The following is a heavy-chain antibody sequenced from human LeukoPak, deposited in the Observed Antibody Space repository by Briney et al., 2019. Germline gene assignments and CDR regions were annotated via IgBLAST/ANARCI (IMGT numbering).Heavy chain of an antibody. V-gene: IGHV3-33*01. J-gene: IGHJ4*02. CDR2: IWYDGSNK. Sequence: GRALRLSCAASGFTFSSYGMHWVRQAPGKGLEWVAVIWYDGSNKYYADSVKGRFTISRDNSKNTLYLQMNSLRAEDTAVYYCARGAWFGESPIDYWGPGTLVTVSS. CDR3: ARGAWFGESPIDY. CDR1: GFTFSSYG. D-gene: IGHD3-10*01.